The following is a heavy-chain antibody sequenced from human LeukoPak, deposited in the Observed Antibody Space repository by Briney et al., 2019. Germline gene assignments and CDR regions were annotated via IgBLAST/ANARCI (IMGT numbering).Heavy chain of an antibody. V-gene: IGHV3-23*01. Sequence: GGSLRLSCAASRFTFNTYAMSWVRQSPGKGLEWVSMSVGTDSSYYADSVKGRLTISRDNSKNTLYLEMNSLRAEDTAVYYCAKSRDSRALFDYWGQGTLVTVSS. D-gene: IGHD3-22*01. CDR2: MSVGTDSS. CDR1: RFTFNTYA. J-gene: IGHJ4*02. CDR3: AKSRDSRALFDY.